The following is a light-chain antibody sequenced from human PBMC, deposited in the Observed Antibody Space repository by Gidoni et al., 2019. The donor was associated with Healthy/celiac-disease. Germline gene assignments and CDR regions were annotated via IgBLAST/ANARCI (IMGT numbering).Light chain of an antibody. Sequence: QSALTQPPSASGPPGQPVTISCTGTSRDVGGYNYVSWYQHHPGKATKRMIYEVSNRPSGVPDRFSGSKSGNTAALTGSGLQAEDEADYYCSSYAGSNKKVFGGGTKLTVL. V-gene: IGLV2-8*01. CDR2: EVS. CDR1: SRDVGGYNY. J-gene: IGLJ2*01. CDR3: SSYAGSNKKV.